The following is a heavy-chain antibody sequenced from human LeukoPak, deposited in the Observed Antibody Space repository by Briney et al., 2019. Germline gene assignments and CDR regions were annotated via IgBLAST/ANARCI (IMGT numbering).Heavy chain of an antibody. D-gene: IGHD5-24*01. CDR1: GDSVSNYY. CDR2: IHYTGST. V-gene: IGHV4-59*08. CDR3: ARFRRDGYNNYYYGMDV. J-gene: IGHJ6*02. Sequence: SETLSLTCTVSGDSVSNYYWSWLRQSPGKGLEWIGYIHYTGSTKYNPSLKSRVTISVDTSKDQFSLKLDSVTAADTAVYYCARFRRDGYNNYYYGMDVWGQGTTVTVSS.